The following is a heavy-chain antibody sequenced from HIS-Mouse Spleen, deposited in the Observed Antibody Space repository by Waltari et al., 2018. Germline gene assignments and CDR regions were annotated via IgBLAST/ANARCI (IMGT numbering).Heavy chain of an antibody. CDR3: ARDTLSIDFDWLSNYYYGIDV. CDR2: IYHSGGT. CDR1: GYSISSGYY. J-gene: IGHJ6*02. Sequence: QVQLQESGPGLVKPSETLSLTCTVSGYSISSGYYWGWIRQPPGKGLEWIGSIYHSGGTSYNPSLKSRVTISVDTSKNQFSLKLSSVTAADTAVYYCARDTLSIDFDWLSNYYYGIDVWGQGTTVTVSS. D-gene: IGHD3-9*01. V-gene: IGHV4-38-2*02.